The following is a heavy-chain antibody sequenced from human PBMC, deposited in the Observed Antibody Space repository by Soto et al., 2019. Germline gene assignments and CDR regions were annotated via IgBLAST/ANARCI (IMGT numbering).Heavy chain of an antibody. CDR2: LIPMIGTA. CDR1: GGTFSIYT. CDR3: ARVDVTLSPEGHGAFDV. V-gene: IGHV1-69*08. D-gene: IGHD2-21*02. Sequence: QVQLEQSGAEVKRPGSSINISRKASGGTFSIYTVSWVRQEPGQGLEWMGRLIPMIGTANYAQNFQVRVTLSADKSATTAYMELSSLTPQDTALYYCARVDVTLSPEGHGAFDVWGQGTGVTVSP. J-gene: IGHJ3*01.